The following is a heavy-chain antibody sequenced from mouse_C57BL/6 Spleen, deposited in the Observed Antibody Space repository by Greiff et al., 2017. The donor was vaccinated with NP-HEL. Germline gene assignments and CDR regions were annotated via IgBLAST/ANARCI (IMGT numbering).Heavy chain of an antibody. CDR1: GFTFSSYA. J-gene: IGHJ2*01. CDR3: TREGTYGYDGYYFDD. V-gene: IGHV5-9-1*02. D-gene: IGHD2-2*01. CDR2: ISSGGDYI. Sequence: EVQLVESGEGLVKPGGSLKLSCAASGFTFSSYAMSWVRQTPEKRLEWVAYISSGGDYIYYADTVKGRFTISRDNARNTLYLQMSSLKSEDTAMYYCTREGTYGYDGYYFDDWGQGTTLTVAS.